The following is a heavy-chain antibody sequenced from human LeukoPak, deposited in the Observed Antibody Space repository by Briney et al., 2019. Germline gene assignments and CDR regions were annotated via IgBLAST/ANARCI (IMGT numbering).Heavy chain of an antibody. J-gene: IGHJ4*02. CDR3: ARVGFLEWLSHFSFPYYFDY. Sequence: PGGSLRLSCVASGFTFSSYGMHWVRQAPGKGLEWVAFIRYDGSNKYYADSVKGRFTISRDNSKNTLYLQMNSLRAEDTAVYYCARVGFLEWLSHFSFPYYFDYWGQGTLVTVSS. CDR1: GFTFSSYG. D-gene: IGHD3-3*01. V-gene: IGHV3-30*02. CDR2: IRYDGSNK.